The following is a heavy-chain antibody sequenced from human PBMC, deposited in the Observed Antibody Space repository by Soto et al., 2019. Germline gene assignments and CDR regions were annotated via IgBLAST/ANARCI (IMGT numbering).Heavy chain of an antibody. CDR2: ISSNGGST. V-gene: IGHV3-64D*06. CDR1: GFTFSSYA. J-gene: IGHJ4*02. Sequence: PWGSLRLSCSASGFTFSSYAMHWVRQAPGKGLEYVSVISSNGGSTYYADSVNGRFTISRDNSKNTLYLQMSSLRAEDTAVYYCVKSHGYDFDYWGQGTLVTVSS. CDR3: VKSHGYDFDY. D-gene: IGHD5-12*01.